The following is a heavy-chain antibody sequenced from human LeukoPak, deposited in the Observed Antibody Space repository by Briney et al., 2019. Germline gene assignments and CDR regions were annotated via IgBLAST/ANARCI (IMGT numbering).Heavy chain of an antibody. CDR3: ARHGSVAGKPALVFDY. CDR2: IYYSGST. V-gene: IGHV4-39*01. J-gene: IGHJ4*02. D-gene: IGHD6-19*01. CDR1: GGSISSSDYY. Sequence: PSETLSLTCTVSGGSISSSDYYWGWIRQPPGKGLEWIGSIYYSGSTYYNPSLKSRVAISVDTSRNQFSLSLSSVTAADTAVYYCARHGSVAGKPALVFDYWGQGTLVTVSS.